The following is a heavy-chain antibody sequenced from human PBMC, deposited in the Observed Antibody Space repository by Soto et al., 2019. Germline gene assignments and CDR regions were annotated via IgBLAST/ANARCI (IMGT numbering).Heavy chain of an antibody. CDR1: GFTFCSYA. CDR2: IRASGDNR. V-gene: IGHV3-23*01. CDR3: AKEASPGGYRESTSCFFDY. D-gene: IGHD2-2*01. Sequence: PGGAPRLSCAAPGFTFCSYAMSWVRPAPGEGVEWVSAIRASGDNRYYADFVKGRFTISRDNSENTLYLQMNSLRAEDTAVYYCAKEASPGGYRESTSCFFDYWGQGNMVTVSS. J-gene: IGHJ4*02.